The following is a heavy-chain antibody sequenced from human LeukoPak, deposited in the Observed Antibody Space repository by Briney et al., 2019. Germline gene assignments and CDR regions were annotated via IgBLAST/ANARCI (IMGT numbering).Heavy chain of an antibody. CDR3: ARDRSSGYHRPFDS. V-gene: IGHV3-33*01. D-gene: IGHD3-22*01. CDR1: GFPFSGYG. CDR2: IWYDGSNT. J-gene: IGHJ4*02. Sequence: GALEPPCAAFGFPFSGYGLHWVRRAPGKGVEGGGVIWYDGSNTYYADSVKGRFTISRDNSKNTLYLQMNSLRAEDTAVYYCARDRSSGYHRPFDSWGQGTLVTVSS.